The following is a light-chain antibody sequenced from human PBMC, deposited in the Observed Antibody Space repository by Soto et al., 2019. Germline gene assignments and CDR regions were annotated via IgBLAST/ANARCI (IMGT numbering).Light chain of an antibody. CDR1: QSIGRN. J-gene: IGKJ1*01. CDR3: QQSYSTPPT. Sequence: DIQMTQSPASLSASVGDRVTISCRASQSIGRNLNWYQQKPGKAPKLLIFTSSSLQSGVPSRFSGSVSGTDFIFTISNLQPEDVATDFCQQSYSTPPTFGQGTKVEIK. CDR2: TSS. V-gene: IGKV1-39*01.